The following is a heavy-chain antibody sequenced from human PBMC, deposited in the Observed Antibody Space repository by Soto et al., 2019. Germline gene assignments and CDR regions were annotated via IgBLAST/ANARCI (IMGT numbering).Heavy chain of an antibody. D-gene: IGHD1-26*01. CDR3: AKDRERKVGAITANYYYYALDV. CDR2: ISWNSGST. V-gene: IGHV3-9*01. J-gene: IGHJ6*02. Sequence: EVQQVESGGGLVQHGRSLRLSCAASGFTFDDYAMHWVRQAPGTGLEWVSGISWNSGSTAYADSVRGRFTISRDNAKNALYLRMNSLRAEDTALYYCAKDRERKVGAITANYYYYALDVWGQGTTVTVSS. CDR1: GFTFDDYA.